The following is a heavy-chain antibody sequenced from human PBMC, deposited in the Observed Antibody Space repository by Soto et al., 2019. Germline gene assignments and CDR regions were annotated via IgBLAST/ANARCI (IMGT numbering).Heavy chain of an antibody. CDR3: ASRWGGAFDI. D-gene: IGHD3-16*01. J-gene: IGHJ3*02. CDR2: ISGTGGSI. CDR1: GFTFSSYA. Sequence: GGSLRLSCEASGFTFSSYALSWVRQAPGKGLEWVSGISGTGGSIYYADSVKGRFTISRDNSKNTLYLQMNSLRAEDTAVYYCASRWGGAFDIWGQGTMVTVSS. V-gene: IGHV3-23*01.